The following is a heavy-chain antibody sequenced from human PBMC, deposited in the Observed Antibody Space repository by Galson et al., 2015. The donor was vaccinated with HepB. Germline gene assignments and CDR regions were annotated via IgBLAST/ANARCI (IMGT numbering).Heavy chain of an antibody. Sequence: TLSLTCTVSGGSISSGGYYWSWIRQHPGKGLEWIGYIYYSGSTYYNPSLKSRVTISVDTSKNQFSLKLSSVTAADTAVYYCARDSSDYYDSSGLFDYWGQGTLVTVSS. CDR3: ARDSSDYYDSSGLFDY. CDR2: IYYSGST. V-gene: IGHV4-31*03. CDR1: GGSISSGGYY. J-gene: IGHJ4*02. D-gene: IGHD3-22*01.